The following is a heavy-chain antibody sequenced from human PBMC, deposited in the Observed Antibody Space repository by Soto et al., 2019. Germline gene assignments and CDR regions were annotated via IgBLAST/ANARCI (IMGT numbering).Heavy chain of an antibody. V-gene: IGHV3-30*18. CDR1: GFTFTSYG. CDR3: GKFSDIEVPGMGDWFDP. D-gene: IGHD6-19*01. J-gene: IGHJ5*02. CDR2: ISYDGSDK. Sequence: QVQLEESGGGVVQPGRSLRLSCKASGFTFTSYGMHWVRQAPGKGLEWVALISYDGSDKLYADSVEGRFTISRDNPKNTVYLQMNSLRIEDTAMYHCGKFSDIEVPGMGDWFDPWGQGTLVTVTS.